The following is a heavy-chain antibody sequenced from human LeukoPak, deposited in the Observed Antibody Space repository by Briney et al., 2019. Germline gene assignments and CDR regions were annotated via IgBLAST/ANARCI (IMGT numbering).Heavy chain of an antibody. Sequence: GGSLRLSCAASGFTFSSYARSWVRQAPGKGLEWVSAISGSGGSTYYADSVKGRFTISRDNSKNTLYLQMNSLRAEDTAVYYCAKVNQDIVVVPAAIDYWGQGTLVTVSS. D-gene: IGHD2-2*02. CDR2: ISGSGGST. CDR3: AKVNQDIVVVPAAIDY. V-gene: IGHV3-23*01. CDR1: GFTFSSYA. J-gene: IGHJ4*02.